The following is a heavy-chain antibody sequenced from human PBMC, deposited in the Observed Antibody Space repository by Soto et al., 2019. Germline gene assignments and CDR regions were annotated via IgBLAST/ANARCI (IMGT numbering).Heavy chain of an antibody. CDR2: ISVYNGNT. D-gene: IGHD3-16*01. V-gene: IGHV1-18*01. J-gene: IGHJ6*03. CDR3: ARAGASVFYYYYYMDV. CDR1: GYSFSSHG. Sequence: QVHLVQSGDEVKKPGAAVKVSCKASGYSFSSHGIGWVRQAPGQGLEWMGWISVYNGNTNYAQRFQGRVTLTTDTSTSTAYMELRSLRSDDTDVYYCARAGASVFYYYYYMDVWAKGTTVTVSS.